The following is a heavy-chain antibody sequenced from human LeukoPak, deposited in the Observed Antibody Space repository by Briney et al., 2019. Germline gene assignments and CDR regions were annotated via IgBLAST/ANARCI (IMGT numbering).Heavy chain of an antibody. D-gene: IGHD3-22*01. CDR1: GGSFSGYY. CDR3: ASRKYYYDSLGY. J-gene: IGHJ3*01. V-gene: IGHV4-34*01. Sequence: SETLSLTCAVDGGSFSGYYWSGIRQPPGKGLEWIGEINHSGSTNYNPSLKSRVTISVDTSKNQFSLKLSSVTAADTAVYYCASRKYYYDSLGYWGQGTMVTVSS. CDR2: INHSGST.